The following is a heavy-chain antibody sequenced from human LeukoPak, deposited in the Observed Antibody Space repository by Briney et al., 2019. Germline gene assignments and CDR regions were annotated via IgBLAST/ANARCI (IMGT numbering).Heavy chain of an antibody. J-gene: IGHJ4*02. CDR1: RGSISTYY. V-gene: IGHV4-59*13. CDR2: IHYTGRT. CDR3: ARGRPDPQNSDYWDY. Sequence: SEALSLTCTISRGSISTYYWSWIRQTPGTTLEWIGNIHYTGRTRYNPSLESRVTMSLDTPKNEFSLRLTSMTAADSAVYYCARGRPDPQNSDYWDYWGQGILVTVSS. D-gene: IGHD3-22*01.